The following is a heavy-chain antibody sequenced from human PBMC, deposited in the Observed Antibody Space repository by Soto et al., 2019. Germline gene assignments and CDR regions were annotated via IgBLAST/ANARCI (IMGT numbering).Heavy chain of an antibody. V-gene: IGHV3-21*01. CDR3: ARESEDLTSNFDY. CDR1: GFTFTRYS. J-gene: IGHJ4*02. Sequence: GSLRLSCAASGFTFTRYSMNWVRQAPGKGLEWVSSISSTTNYIYYADSMKGRFTVSRDNAKNSVYLEMNSLSAEDTAVYYCARESEDLTSNFDYWGQGTLVTVSS. CDR2: ISSTTNYI.